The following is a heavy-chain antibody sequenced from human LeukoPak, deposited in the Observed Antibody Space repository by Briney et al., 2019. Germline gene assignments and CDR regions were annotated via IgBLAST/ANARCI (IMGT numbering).Heavy chain of an antibody. Sequence: HPGGSLRLSCAASGFTFNYYDMSWVRQAPGKGLEWVSTINRSGGDTYYADSVKGRFTISRDNSKNTLYLQMNSLRAEDTAVYYCARVKGSGWYYFDYWGQGTLVTVSS. CDR2: INRSGGDT. V-gene: IGHV3-23*01. CDR3: ARVKGSGWYYFDY. J-gene: IGHJ4*02. D-gene: IGHD6-19*01. CDR1: GFTFNYYD.